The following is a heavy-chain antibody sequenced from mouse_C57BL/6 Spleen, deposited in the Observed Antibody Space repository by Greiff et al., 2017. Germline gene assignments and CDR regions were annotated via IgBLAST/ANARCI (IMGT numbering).Heavy chain of an antibody. D-gene: IGHD1-1*01. J-gene: IGHJ1*03. CDR1: GFTFSDFY. CDR3: ARDARLRGYFDV. CDR2: SRNKANDYTT. Sequence: DVMLVESGGGLVQSGRSLRLSCATSGFTFSDFYMEWVRQAPGKGLEWIAASRNKANDYTTEYSASVKGRFIVSRDTSQSILYLQMNALRAEDTAIYYCARDARLRGYFDVWGTGTTVTVSS. V-gene: IGHV7-1*01.